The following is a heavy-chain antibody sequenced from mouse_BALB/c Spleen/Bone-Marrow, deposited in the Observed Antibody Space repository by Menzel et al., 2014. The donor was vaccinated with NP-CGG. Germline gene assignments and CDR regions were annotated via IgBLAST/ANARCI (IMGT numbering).Heavy chain of an antibody. Sequence: VQLQQPGGGLVQPGGSLKLSCAASGFDFSRYWMTWVRQAPGKGLEWIGEINPDSSTINYTPSLKDKFIISRDNAKNTLYLQVSKVRSEDTALYYCARPGYYGYQDVWGAGTTVTVSS. J-gene: IGHJ1*01. D-gene: IGHD1-2*01. V-gene: IGHV4-1*02. CDR2: INPDSSTI. CDR1: GFDFSRYW. CDR3: ARPGYYGYQDV.